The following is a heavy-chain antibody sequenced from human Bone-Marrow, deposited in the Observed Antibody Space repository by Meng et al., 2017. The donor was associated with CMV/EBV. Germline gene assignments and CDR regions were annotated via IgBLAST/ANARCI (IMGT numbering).Heavy chain of an antibody. Sequence: SGFTVSTNYMTWVRQAPGKWLEWVSVIYNVDNTYYADSVKGRFTISRDNSKNTLYLQINGLRPEDTAVYYCARAPSKQLWLYYFDYWGQGALVTVSS. J-gene: IGHJ4*02. V-gene: IGHV3-66*02. CDR1: GFTVSTNY. D-gene: IGHD5-18*01. CDR2: IYNVDNT. CDR3: ARAPSKQLWLYYFDY.